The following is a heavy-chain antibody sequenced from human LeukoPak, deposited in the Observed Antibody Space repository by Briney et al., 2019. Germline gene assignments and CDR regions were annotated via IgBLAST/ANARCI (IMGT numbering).Heavy chain of an antibody. V-gene: IGHV1-24*01. J-gene: IGHJ4*02. D-gene: IGHD6-19*01. CDR1: GYTLTELS. Sequence: ASVKVSCKVSGYTLTELSMHWVRQAPGKGLEWMGGFDPEDGETIYAQKFQGRVTMTEDTSTDTAYMELSSLRSEDTAVYYCATGYSSGWYLDYWGQGNLVTVSS. CDR2: FDPEDGET. CDR3: ATGYSSGWYLDY.